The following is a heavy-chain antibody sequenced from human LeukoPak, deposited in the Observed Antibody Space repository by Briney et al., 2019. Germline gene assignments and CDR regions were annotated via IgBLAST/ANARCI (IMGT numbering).Heavy chain of an antibody. CDR2: IYYSGNT. J-gene: IGHJ3*02. CDR1: GVSISSSNSY. Sequence: SETLSLTCTVSGVSISSSNSYWGWIRQPPGKGLEWIGSIYYSGNTYYNASLKSQVSISIDTSKNQFSLKLSSVTAADTAVYYCARWTGLEAFDIWGQGTMVTVSS. CDR3: ARWTGLEAFDI. D-gene: IGHD3-10*01. V-gene: IGHV4-39*01.